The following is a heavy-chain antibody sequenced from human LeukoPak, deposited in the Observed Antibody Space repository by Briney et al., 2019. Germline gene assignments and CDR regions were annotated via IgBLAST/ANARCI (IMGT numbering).Heavy chain of an antibody. CDR3: ARYVSSGLDH. V-gene: IGHV4-59*01. Sequence: SETLSLTCTVSGGSISSYYWTWIRQPPGKGLQWIGNIYYSGSTNYNPSLKSRVTISVDTSNNQFSLKLSSVTAADTAVYYCARYVSSGLDHWGQGTLVTVSS. D-gene: IGHD3-22*01. CDR2: IYYSGST. CDR1: GGSISSYY. J-gene: IGHJ4*02.